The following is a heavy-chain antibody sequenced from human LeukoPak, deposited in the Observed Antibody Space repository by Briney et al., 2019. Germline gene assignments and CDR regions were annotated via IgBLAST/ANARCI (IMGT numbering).Heavy chain of an antibody. CDR2: INHSGST. V-gene: IGHV4-34*01. CDR3: ARLRSWYMDV. Sequence: PSETLSLTCAVYGGSFSGYYWSWIRQPPGKGLEWIGEINHSGSTNYNPSLKSRVTISVDTSKNQFSLKLSSVTAADTAVYYCARLRSWYMDVWGKGTTVTVSS. D-gene: IGHD3-16*02. CDR1: GGSFSGYY. J-gene: IGHJ6*03.